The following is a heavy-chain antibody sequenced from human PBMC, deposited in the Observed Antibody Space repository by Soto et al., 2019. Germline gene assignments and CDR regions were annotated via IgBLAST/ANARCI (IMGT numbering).Heavy chain of an antibody. D-gene: IGHD2-21*02. J-gene: IGHJ4*02. V-gene: IGHV3-23*01. CDR1: GFTFSSYA. CDR2: ISGSGGST. Sequence: GGSLRLSCAASGFTFSSYAMSWVRQAPGKGLEWVSAISGSGGSTYYADSVKGRFTISRDNSKNTLYLQMNSLRAEDTAVYYCAKDLPLLAYCGGDCYTGTHAYWGQGTLVTVSS. CDR3: AKDLPLLAYCGGDCYTGTHAY.